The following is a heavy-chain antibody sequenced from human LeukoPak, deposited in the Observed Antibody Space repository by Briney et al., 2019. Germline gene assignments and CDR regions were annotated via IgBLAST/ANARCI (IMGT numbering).Heavy chain of an antibody. Sequence: GGSLRLSCAASGFTFSNAWMSWVRQAPEKGLERVGRIKSKTDGGTTDYAAPVKGRFTISRDDSKNTLYLQMNSLKTEDTAVYYCTTMAELWFGEFDYWGQGTLVTVSS. CDR1: GFTFSNAW. D-gene: IGHD3-10*01. CDR3: TTMAELWFGEFDY. V-gene: IGHV3-15*01. J-gene: IGHJ4*02. CDR2: IKSKTDGGTT.